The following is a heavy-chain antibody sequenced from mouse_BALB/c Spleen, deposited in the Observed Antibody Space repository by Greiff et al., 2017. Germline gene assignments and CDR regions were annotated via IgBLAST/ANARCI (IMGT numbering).Heavy chain of an antibody. Sequence: EVQRVESGPGLVKPSQSLSLTCTVTGYSITSDYAWNWIRQFPGNKLEWMGYISYSGSTSYNPSLKSRISITRDTSKNQFFLQLNSVTTEDTATYYCASSGGFAMDYWGQGTSVTVSS. CDR1: GYSITSDYA. D-gene: IGHD4-1*01. J-gene: IGHJ4*01. CDR2: ISYSGST. CDR3: ASSGGFAMDY. V-gene: IGHV3-2*02.